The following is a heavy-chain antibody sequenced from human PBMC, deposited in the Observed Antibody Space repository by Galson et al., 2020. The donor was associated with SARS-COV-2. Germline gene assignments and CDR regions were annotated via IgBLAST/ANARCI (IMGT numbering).Heavy chain of an antibody. D-gene: IGHD3-10*01. CDR1: GGSISSSSYY. V-gene: IGHV4-39*01. J-gene: IGHJ4*02. CDR2: VHYSGST. Sequence: SETLSLTCNVSGGSISSSSYYWGWIRQSPGKGLEWIGSVHYSGSTYYNPSLQSRLTISVGTSKNQFSLKLRSVTAADTAVYYCASPITLNRGVFANLLYFGDWGQGILVTV. CDR3: ASPITLNRGVFANLLYFGD.